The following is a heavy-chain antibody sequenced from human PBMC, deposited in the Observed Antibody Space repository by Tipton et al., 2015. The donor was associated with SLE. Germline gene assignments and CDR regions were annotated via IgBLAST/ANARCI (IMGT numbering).Heavy chain of an antibody. CDR2: IYVSGST. CDR1: GGSIEYGSYY. Sequence: TLSLTCTVSGGSIEYGSYYWSWIRQSAGKGLEWIGRIYVSGSTNYNPSLKSRVTMSIDTSKTQFSLKLNSVTAADTAVYYCATSDYGDYRESTFNIWGQGTMVTVSS. J-gene: IGHJ3*02. D-gene: IGHD4-17*01. V-gene: IGHV4-61*02. CDR3: ATSDYGDYRESTFNI.